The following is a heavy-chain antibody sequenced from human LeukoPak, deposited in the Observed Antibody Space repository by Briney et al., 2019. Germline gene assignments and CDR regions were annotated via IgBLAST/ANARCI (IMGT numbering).Heavy chain of an antibody. CDR1: GGSISSYY. CDR2: IYYSGST. J-gene: IGHJ3*02. V-gene: IGHV4-59*01. CDR3: ARDDGDGYPPRAFDI. Sequence: PSETLSLTCTVSGGSISSYYWSWIRQPPGKGLEWIGYIYYSGSTNYNPSLKSRVTIVVDTSKKQFSLKPNSVTAADTAVYYCARDDGDGYPPRAFDIWGQGTMVTVSS. D-gene: IGHD5-24*01.